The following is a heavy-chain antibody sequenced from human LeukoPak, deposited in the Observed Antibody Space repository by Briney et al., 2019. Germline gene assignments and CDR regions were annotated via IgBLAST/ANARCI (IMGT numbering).Heavy chain of an antibody. Sequence: GGSLRLSCAASGFTFSNAWMSWVRQAPGKGLEWVGRIKSKTNGGAIDYAAAVKGRFTISRDDSKNTLYLQMNSLTTEDTAMYYCTPRFPQYAXPEDYWGXGTLVTVSS. J-gene: IGHJ4*02. V-gene: IGHV3-15*01. D-gene: IGHD2-8*01. CDR1: GFTFSNAW. CDR3: TPRFPQYAXPEDY. CDR2: IKSKTNGGAI.